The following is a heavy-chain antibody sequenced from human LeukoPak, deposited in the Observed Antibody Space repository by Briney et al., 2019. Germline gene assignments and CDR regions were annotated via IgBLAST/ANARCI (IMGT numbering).Heavy chain of an antibody. D-gene: IGHD3-10*01. CDR2: IDGDGST. Sequence: GGSLRLSCAASGFTFSSYSMNWVRQAPGKGLEWVSVIDGDGSTYYADSVKGRFTISRDNSKNTLYLQMNNLRPEDTAVYYCARDWGVDSWGQGTLVTVSS. J-gene: IGHJ4*02. V-gene: IGHV3-66*02. CDR1: GFTFSSYS. CDR3: ARDWGVDS.